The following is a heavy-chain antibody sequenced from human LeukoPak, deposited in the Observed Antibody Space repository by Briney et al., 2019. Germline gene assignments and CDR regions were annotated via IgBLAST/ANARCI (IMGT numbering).Heavy chain of an antibody. J-gene: IGHJ4*02. CDR2: TYYRSKWYN. Sequence: SQTLSLTCAIAGDSVSSNSAAWNGIRQSPSRGLEWLGRTYYRSKWYNDYAVSVRSRIRINADTSKKQFSLQLNSVTPEDTAVYYCARTNAGSTDYWGQGTLVTVSS. CDR3: ARTNAGSTDY. D-gene: IGHD1-26*01. V-gene: IGHV6-1*01. CDR1: GDSVSSNSAA.